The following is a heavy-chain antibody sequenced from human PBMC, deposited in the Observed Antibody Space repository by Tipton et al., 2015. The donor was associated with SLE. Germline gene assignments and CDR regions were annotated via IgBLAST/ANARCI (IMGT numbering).Heavy chain of an antibody. CDR1: GFTFSSNA. CDR2: ISGSGGTT. CDR3: ARGGLEPVDY. J-gene: IGHJ4*02. Sequence: GSLRLSCADSGFTFSSNAMSWVRQAPGKGLEWVSAISGSGGTTYYADSVMGRFTISRDNAKSTLYLVLSSLRIEDTGVYFCARGGLEPVDYWGQGTLVTVSS. V-gene: IGHV3-23*01. D-gene: IGHD5-24*01.